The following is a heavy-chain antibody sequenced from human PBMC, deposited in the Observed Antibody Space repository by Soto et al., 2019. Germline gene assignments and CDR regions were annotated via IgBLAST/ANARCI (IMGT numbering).Heavy chain of an antibody. J-gene: IGHJ6*02. V-gene: IGHV1-3*05. Sequence: QVQLVQSGAEEKKPGASVKVSCKASGYTFTSYAMHWVRQAPGQRLEWMGWINAGNGNTKYSQKFQGRVTITRDTSANTGYMEQTTLRSEATAVYAGASNHLGPTTHGMGVWGQGTTVTVAS. D-gene: IGHD1-26*01. CDR1: GYTFTSYA. CDR3: ASNHLGPTTHGMGV. CDR2: INAGNGNT.